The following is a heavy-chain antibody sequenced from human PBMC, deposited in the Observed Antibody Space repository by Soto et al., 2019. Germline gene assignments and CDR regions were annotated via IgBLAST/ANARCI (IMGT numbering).Heavy chain of an antibody. J-gene: IGHJ4*02. CDR2: IHRGGST. CDR1: GFTVGNNY. Sequence: EVHLVESGGGLVQPGGSLRLSCAASGFTVGNNYMSWVRQAPGKGLEWVSIIHRGGSTSYADSVKGRFTISRDSSKNILYLQRNGLTADDTAVYYCARSANTDGSPFDYWGQGALVTVSS. D-gene: IGHD3-10*01. CDR3: ARSANTDGSPFDY. V-gene: IGHV3-66*01.